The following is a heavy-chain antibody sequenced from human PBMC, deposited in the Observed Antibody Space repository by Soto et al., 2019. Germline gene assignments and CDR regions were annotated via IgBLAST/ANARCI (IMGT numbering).Heavy chain of an antibody. J-gene: IGHJ6*03. CDR2: IYWDDDK. CDR1: GFSLSTSGVG. V-gene: IGHV2-5*02. CDR3: AHSRPAYYYYYYMDV. Sequence: SGPTLVNPTQTLTLTCTFSGFSLSTSGVGVGWIRQPPGKALEWLALIYWDDDKRYSPSLKSRLTITKDTSKNQVVLTMINMDPVDTATYYCAHSRPAYYYYYYMDVWGKGTTVTVSS.